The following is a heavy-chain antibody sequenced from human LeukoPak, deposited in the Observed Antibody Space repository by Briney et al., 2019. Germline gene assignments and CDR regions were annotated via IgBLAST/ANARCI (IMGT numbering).Heavy chain of an antibody. CDR1: GFTFSSYN. CDR3: ARFTPQGYGWGGYNRFDP. J-gene: IGHJ5*02. CDR2: IYYSGST. Sequence: GSLRLSCAASGFTFSSYNMNWIRQPPGKGLEWIGYIYYSGSTNYNPSLKSRVTISVDTSKNQFSLNLTSVTAADTAVYYCARFTPQGYGWGGYNRFDPWGQGTLVTVSS. D-gene: IGHD3-16*01. V-gene: IGHV4-59*01.